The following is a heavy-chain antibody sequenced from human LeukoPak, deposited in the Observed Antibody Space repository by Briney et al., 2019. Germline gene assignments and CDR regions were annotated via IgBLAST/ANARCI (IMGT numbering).Heavy chain of an antibody. CDR1: GFTVSSNF. D-gene: IGHD4-17*01. J-gene: IGHJ6*02. CDR3: ARGHYGDTYGMDV. CDR2: IYSGGST. Sequence: GGSLRLSCAASGFTVSSNFVSWVRQAPGKGLEWVSIIYSGGSTYYADSVKGRFTISKDNARDSLYLQMNSLRAEDTAVYYCARGHYGDTYGMDVWGPGTTVTVSS. V-gene: IGHV3-53*01.